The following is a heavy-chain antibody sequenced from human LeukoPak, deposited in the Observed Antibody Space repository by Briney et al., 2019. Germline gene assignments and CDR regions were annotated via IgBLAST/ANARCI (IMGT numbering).Heavy chain of an antibody. D-gene: IGHD6-19*01. CDR3: ARHSSYSTGWFPFFDC. CDR2: IIPIFGTA. J-gene: IGHJ4*02. CDR1: GGTFSSYA. Sequence: ASVKVSCKASGGTFSSYAISWVRQAPGQGLEWMGGIIPIFGTANYAQKFQGRVTITADESTSTAYMELSSLRSEDTAVYYCARHSSYSTGWFPFFDCWGQGILVTVSS. V-gene: IGHV1-69*13.